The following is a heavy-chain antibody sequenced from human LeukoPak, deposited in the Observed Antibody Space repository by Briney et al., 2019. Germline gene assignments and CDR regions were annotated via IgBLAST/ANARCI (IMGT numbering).Heavy chain of an antibody. J-gene: IGHJ6*02. V-gene: IGHV3-30-3*01. CDR1: GFTFSSYA. D-gene: IGHD5-18*01. CDR2: ISYDGSNK. CDR3: ARARYSYGYPYYYYGMDV. Sequence: PGGSLRLSCAASGFTFSSYAMHWVRQAPGKGLEWVAVISYDGSNKYYADSVKGRFTISRDNSKNTLYLQMNSLRAEDTAVYYCARARYSYGYPYYYYGMDVWGQGTTVTVSS.